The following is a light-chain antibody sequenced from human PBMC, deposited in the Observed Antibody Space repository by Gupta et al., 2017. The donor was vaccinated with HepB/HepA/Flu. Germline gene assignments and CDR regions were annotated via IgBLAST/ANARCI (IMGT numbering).Light chain of an antibody. CDR2: STS. CDR1: SGAVTSGHY. Sequence: QTVVTQEPSLTVSPGGTVTLTCTSSSGAVTSGHYANWVQQKPGQALRGLSYSTSNKYSWTPARGAGSLLGGKDVLKLSGVQPDDEADEDCLIYNGGMEWVFGTGTKVTGL. J-gene: IGLJ1*01. CDR3: LIYNGGMEWV. V-gene: IGLV7-43*01.